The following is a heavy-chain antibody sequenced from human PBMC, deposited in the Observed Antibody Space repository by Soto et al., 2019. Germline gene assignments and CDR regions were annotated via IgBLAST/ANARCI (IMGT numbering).Heavy chain of an antibody. Sequence: SMQVSWKASGSTFSSYAIGWVRQAPGQGLEWMGGVIPIFGTANYAQKFQGRVTITADESTSTAYMELSSLRSEYTAVYYCARGVLGAAAGWGVAGYYYGTQGWGQGTTVTV. CDR1: GSTFSSYA. CDR2: VIPIFGTA. J-gene: IGHJ6*02. D-gene: IGHD6-13*01. CDR3: ARGVLGAAAGWGVAGYYYGTQG. V-gene: IGHV1-69*13.